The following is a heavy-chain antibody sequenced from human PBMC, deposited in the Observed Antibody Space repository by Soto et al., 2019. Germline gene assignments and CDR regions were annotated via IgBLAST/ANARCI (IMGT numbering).Heavy chain of an antibody. CDR2: ISAYNGNT. D-gene: IGHD3-10*01. J-gene: IGHJ4*02. CDR1: GYTFTSYG. CDR3: ASEPSESYYFDY. Sequence: ASVKVSCKASGYTFTSYGISWVRQAPGQGLEWMGWISAYNGNTNYAQKLRGRVTMTTDTSTGTAYMELTSLRSDDTAVYFCASEPSESYYFDYWGQGTLVTVSS. V-gene: IGHV1-18*04.